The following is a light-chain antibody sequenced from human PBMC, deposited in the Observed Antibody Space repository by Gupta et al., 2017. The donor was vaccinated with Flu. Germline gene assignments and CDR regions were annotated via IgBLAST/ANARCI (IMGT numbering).Light chain of an antibody. Sequence: QSALTQPAHVSGSRGQSITISCPGISSDVGSYNLVSWYQQHPGKAAKLMIYEGSKRPSVVSNRFSGSKCGNTASLTICGLHADDDADYYCCSYASSSTFWVFGGGTKLTVL. V-gene: IGLV2-23*01. J-gene: IGLJ3*02. CDR1: SSDVGSYNL. CDR3: CSYASSSTFWV. CDR2: EGS.